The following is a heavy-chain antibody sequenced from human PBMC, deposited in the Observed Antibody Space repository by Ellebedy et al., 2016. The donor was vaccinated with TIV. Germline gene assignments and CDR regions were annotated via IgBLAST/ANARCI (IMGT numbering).Heavy chain of an antibody. CDR2: IIPILGIA. CDR3: ARGCYYDSSGCHPYYGMDV. D-gene: IGHD3-22*01. J-gene: IGHJ6*02. Sequence: SVKVSXXASGYTFTSYDINWVRQAPGQGLEWMGRIIPILGIANYAQKFQGRVTITADKSTSTAYMELSSLRSEDTAVYYCARGCYYDSSGCHPYYGMDVWGQGTTVTVSS. CDR1: GYTFTSYD. V-gene: IGHV1-69*04.